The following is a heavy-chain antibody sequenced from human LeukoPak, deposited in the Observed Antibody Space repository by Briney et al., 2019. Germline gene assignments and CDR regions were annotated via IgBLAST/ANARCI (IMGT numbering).Heavy chain of an antibody. J-gene: IGHJ4*02. V-gene: IGHV3-30*18. CDR2: ISYDGSNK. D-gene: IGHD5-12*01. CDR3: AKADIVATWSFDY. Sequence: PGRSLMLSCAASGFNLSSHGMQTVRQAPGKGLGWVAVISYDGSNKYYADSVKGRFTISRDNSNNTLYLQMNSLRAEDTAVYYCAKADIVATWSFDYWGQGTLVTVSS. CDR1: GFNLSSHG.